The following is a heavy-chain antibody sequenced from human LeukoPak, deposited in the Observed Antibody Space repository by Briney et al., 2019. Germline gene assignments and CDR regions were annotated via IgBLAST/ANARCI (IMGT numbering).Heavy chain of an antibody. D-gene: IGHD6-13*01. V-gene: IGHV3-43D*04. CDR2: ISWDGGTT. Sequence: GGSLRLSCAASGFSFDDYAMHWVRQAPGKGLEWVSLISWDGGTTYYADSVRGRFTISRDNSKDSLYLQMNSLRGEDTAFYYCTTHPDYSRSIYNMDVWGKGTPVTVSS. J-gene: IGHJ6*03. CDR1: GFSFDDYA. CDR3: TTHPDYSRSIYNMDV.